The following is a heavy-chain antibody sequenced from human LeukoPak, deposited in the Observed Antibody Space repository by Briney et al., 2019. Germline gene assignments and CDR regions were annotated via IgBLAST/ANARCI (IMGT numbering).Heavy chain of an antibody. V-gene: IGHV1-18*01. CDR2: ISAYNGNT. CDR3: ARDQRGSYSPPNDY. Sequence: HVASVKVSCKVSGYTLTELSMHWVRQAPGQGLEWMGWISAYNGNTNYAQKLQGRVTMTTDTSTSTAYMELRSLRSDDTAVYYCARDQRGSYSPPNDYWGQGTLVTVSS. D-gene: IGHD1-26*01. CDR1: GYTLTELS. J-gene: IGHJ4*02.